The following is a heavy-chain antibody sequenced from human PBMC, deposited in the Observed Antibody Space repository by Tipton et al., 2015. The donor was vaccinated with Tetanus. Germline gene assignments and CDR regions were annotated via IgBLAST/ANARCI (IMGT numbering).Heavy chain of an antibody. Sequence: CAASGFTFDDSAMSWVRQAPGKGLEWVSAISASGGSTYYSDPVKGRFTVSRDNFENTLYLEMHSLRVDDTAIYYCAKDCSDRSNWYMLSVSWGQGTLVTVSS. CDR3: AKDCSDRSNWYMLSVS. D-gene: IGHD6-13*01. CDR2: ISASGGST. J-gene: IGHJ5*01. V-gene: IGHV3-23*01. CDR1: GFTFDDSA.